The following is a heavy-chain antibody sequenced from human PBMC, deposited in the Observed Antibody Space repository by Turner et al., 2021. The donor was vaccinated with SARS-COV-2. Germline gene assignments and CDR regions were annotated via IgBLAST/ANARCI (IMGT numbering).Heavy chain of an antibody. CDR1: ELTFSRYD. D-gene: IGHD3-22*01. J-gene: IGHJ3*02. CDR2: IGAAGDT. V-gene: IGHV3-13*04. CDR3: ARATDYYDSSGYYHTGAFDI. Sequence: EVQLVESGGGLVQPGGALRLSCAASELTFSRYDMHWVRQARGKGLEGFSAIGAAGDTYYPGSVKGRFTISRENAKNSLYLQMNSLRAGDTAVYYCARATDYYDSSGYYHTGAFDIWGQGTMVTVSS.